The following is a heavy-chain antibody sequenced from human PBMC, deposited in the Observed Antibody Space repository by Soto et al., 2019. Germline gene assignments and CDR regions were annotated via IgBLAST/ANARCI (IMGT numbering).Heavy chain of an antibody. V-gene: IGHV4-31*03. J-gene: IGHJ4*02. D-gene: IGHD3-9*01. CDR1: GASLSRDDYH. CDR2: IYSRGNS. Sequence: QVQLQESGPGLVKLSQTLSLPCSVCGASLSRDDYHWRGTRQHPGKGLEWIAHIYSRGNSYYNASLSSRVAISLDTSKNQFSLRLSSVTAADTGVYYCASALTGDYVGFDYWGQGTPATVSS. CDR3: ASALTGDYVGFDY.